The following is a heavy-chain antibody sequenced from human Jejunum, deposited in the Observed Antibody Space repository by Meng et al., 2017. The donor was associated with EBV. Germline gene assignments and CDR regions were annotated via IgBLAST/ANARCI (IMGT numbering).Heavy chain of an antibody. V-gene: IGHV3-30-3*01. CDR2: ISYDEINI. D-gene: IGHD6-25*01. CDR3: ARRSSPFRPAAPLDY. J-gene: IGHJ4*02. Sequence: QVQLVESGGGVVQPGRXXGLSWSASGFTFKDHAMHWVRQAPGKGLEWVAVISYDEINIFYADSVKGRFTISRDNSQNTLYLQMTSLSLEDTAVYYCARRSSPFRPAAPLDYWGQGTLVTVSS. CDR1: GFTFKDHA.